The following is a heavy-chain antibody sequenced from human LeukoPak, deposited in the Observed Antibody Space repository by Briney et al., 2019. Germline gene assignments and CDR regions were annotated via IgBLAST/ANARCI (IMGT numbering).Heavy chain of an antibody. J-gene: IGHJ6*03. CDR1: GFTFSRYA. CDR3: AKNTISGGHYQYYMDV. CDR2: IRGSGGIT. Sequence: GRSLRLSCAASGFTFSRYAMSWVRHAPGKGLEWGSSIRGSGGITYHADSLKGRFTISRDNSKSTLFLQMNSLRAEDTAVYYCAKNTISGGHYQYYMDVWGKGTTVTVSS. D-gene: IGHD3-16*02. V-gene: IGHV3-23*01.